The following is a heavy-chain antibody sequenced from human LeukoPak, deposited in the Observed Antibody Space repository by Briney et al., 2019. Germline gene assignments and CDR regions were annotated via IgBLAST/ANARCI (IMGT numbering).Heavy chain of an antibody. J-gene: IGHJ5*02. V-gene: IGHV4-59*01. CDR3: ARLRNYYDSSGYSPLNWFDP. CDR2: IYYSGST. Sequence: SETLSLTCTVSGGPISSYYWSWIRQPPGKGLEWIGYIYYSGSTNYNPSLKSRVTISVDTSKNQFSLKLSSVTAADTAVYYCARLRNYYDSSGYSPLNWFDPWGQGTLVTVSS. CDR1: GGPISSYY. D-gene: IGHD3-22*01.